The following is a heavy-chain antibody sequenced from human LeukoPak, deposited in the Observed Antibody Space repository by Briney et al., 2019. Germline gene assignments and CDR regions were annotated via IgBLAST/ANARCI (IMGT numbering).Heavy chain of an antibody. V-gene: IGHV1-69*01. CDR3: ARDEQDSSSWYARWFDP. CDR1: GGTFSSYT. J-gene: IGHJ5*02. CDR2: IIPIFGTP. D-gene: IGHD6-13*01. Sequence: GASVKVSCKASGGTFSSYTISWVRQAPGRGLEWMGGIIPIFGTPHYAQTFQGRVTITADESTSTAYMELSSLRSEDTAVYYCARDEQDSSSWYARWFDPWGQGTLVTVSS.